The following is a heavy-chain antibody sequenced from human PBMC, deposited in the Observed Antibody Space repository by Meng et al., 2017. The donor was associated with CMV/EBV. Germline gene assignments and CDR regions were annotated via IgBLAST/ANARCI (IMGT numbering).Heavy chain of an antibody. J-gene: IGHJ6*02. CDR2: MNPNSGNT. Sequence: ASVKVSCKASGYTFTSYDINWVRQATGQGLEWMGWMNPNSGNTGYAQKFQGRVTMTRNTSISTAYMELSSLRSEDTAVYYCARRSSIAARLSRPNHYYGMDVWGQGTTVTVSS. CDR3: ARRSSIAARLSRPNHYYGMDV. CDR1: GYTFTSYD. D-gene: IGHD6-6*01. V-gene: IGHV1-8*01.